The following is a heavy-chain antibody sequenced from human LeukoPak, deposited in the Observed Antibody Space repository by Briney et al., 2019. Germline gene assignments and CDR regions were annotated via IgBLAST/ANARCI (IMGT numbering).Heavy chain of an antibody. CDR1: GYTFTGYY. D-gene: IGHD4-17*01. CDR3: ARADIAVTTGDFDS. V-gene: IGHV1-2*02. Sequence: ASVKVSCKASGYTFTGYYMHWVRQAPGQGLEWMGWINPNSGGTNYAQKFQGRVTMTSDTSVSTAHMELRRLRSDDTAFYYCARADIAVTTGDFDSWGQGTLVTVSS. J-gene: IGHJ4*02. CDR2: INPNSGGT.